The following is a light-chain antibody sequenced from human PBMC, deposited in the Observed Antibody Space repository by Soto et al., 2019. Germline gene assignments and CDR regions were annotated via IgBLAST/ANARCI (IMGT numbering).Light chain of an antibody. J-gene: IGKJ5*01. V-gene: IGKV3-11*01. CDR2: DAS. CDR1: QSVSSSY. CDR3: QQRSAGVT. Sequence: EIVLTQSPATLSLSPGERATLSCRASQSVSSSYLAWYQQKPGQAPRLLIYDASNRATAIPARFSGSGSGTDFTLTISSLEPEDFAVYYCQQRSAGVTFGQGTRLEIK.